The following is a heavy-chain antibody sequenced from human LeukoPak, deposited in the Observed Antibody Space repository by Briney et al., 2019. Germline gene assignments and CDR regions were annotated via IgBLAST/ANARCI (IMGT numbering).Heavy chain of an antibody. Sequence: SETLSLTCAVSGGSISSGAYTWSWIRQSPGKGLEWIGYIYHSGSTYYNPSLRSRVTISLDKSKRQFSLKLSSVTAADTAVYYCARGSYYSGSGSLFDYWGQGTLVTVSS. V-gene: IGHV4-30-2*06. J-gene: IGHJ4*02. D-gene: IGHD3-10*01. CDR2: IYHSGST. CDR1: GGSISSGAYT. CDR3: ARGSYYSGSGSLFDY.